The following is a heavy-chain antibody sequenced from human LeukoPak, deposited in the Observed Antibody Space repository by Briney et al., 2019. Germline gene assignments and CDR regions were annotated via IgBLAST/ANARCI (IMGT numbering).Heavy chain of an antibody. J-gene: IGHJ4*02. D-gene: IGHD3-22*01. CDR2: IYYSGST. CDR3: ARGPHTNYDSSGYYFGYYFDY. Sequence: SETLSLTCTVSGGSISSSSYYWGWIRQPPGKGLEWIGSIYYSGSTYYNPSLKSRVTISVDTSKNQFSLKLSSVTAADTAVYYCARGPHTNYDSSGYYFGYYFDYWGQGTLVTVSS. V-gene: IGHV4-39*07. CDR1: GGSISSSSYY.